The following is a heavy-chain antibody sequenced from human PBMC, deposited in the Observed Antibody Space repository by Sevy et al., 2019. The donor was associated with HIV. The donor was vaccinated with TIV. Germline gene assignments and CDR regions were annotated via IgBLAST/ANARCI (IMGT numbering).Heavy chain of an antibody. J-gene: IGHJ4*02. CDR2: INPNSGGT. CDR1: GYTFTGYY. Sequence: ASVKVSCKASGYTFTGYYMHWVRQAPGQGLEWMGWINPNSGGTNYAQTFQGRVTMTRDTSISTAYMELSRLRSDDTAVYYCARATYYDILTGYPGIDYWGQGTLVTVSS. CDR3: ARATYYDILTGYPGIDY. V-gene: IGHV1-2*02. D-gene: IGHD3-9*01.